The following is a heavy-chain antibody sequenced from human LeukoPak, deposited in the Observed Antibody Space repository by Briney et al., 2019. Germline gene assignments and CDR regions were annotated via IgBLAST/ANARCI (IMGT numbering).Heavy chain of an antibody. Sequence: SETLSLTCTVSGYSISSGYYWGWIRQPPGKGLEWIGSIYHSGSTYYNPSLKSRVTISVDTSKNQFSLKLISVTAADTAVYYCARAIHSSGWDYYYYYYMDVWGKGTTVTISS. V-gene: IGHV4-38-2*02. CDR1: GYSISSGYY. J-gene: IGHJ6*03. CDR3: ARAIHSSGWDYYYYYYMDV. CDR2: IYHSGST. D-gene: IGHD3-22*01.